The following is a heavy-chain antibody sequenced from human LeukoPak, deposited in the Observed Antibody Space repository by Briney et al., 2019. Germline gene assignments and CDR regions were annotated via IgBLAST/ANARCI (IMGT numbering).Heavy chain of an antibody. Sequence: PGGSLRLSCAASGFSLSGSAMHWVRQASGKGLEWVGRIKDKVNNYATAYAASVKGRFTISRDDSKNTAYLQMNSLKTDDTAVYYCTRLDSGSFRFDYWGQGSPVTVSS. CDR2: IKDKVNNYAT. CDR3: TRLDSGSFRFDY. CDR1: GFSLSGSA. J-gene: IGHJ4*02. D-gene: IGHD1-26*01. V-gene: IGHV3-73*01.